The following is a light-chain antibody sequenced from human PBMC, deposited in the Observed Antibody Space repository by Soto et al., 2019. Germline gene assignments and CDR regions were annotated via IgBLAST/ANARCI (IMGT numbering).Light chain of an antibody. CDR3: LRYNAFSQT. J-gene: IGKJ1*01. CDR2: DAS. V-gene: IGKV1-5*01. CDR1: QSMNDW. Sequence: DIQMTQSPSTLSASVGDRVTITCRASQSMNDWLAWYQQKPGKAPKVLIYDASSLQSGVPSRFSGSGSGTVFTLTIDSLQPDDVATYYCLRYNAFSQTFGQGTKVEI.